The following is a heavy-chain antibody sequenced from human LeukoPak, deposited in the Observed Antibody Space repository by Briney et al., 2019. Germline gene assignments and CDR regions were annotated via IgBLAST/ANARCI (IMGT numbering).Heavy chain of an antibody. CDR2: MNPNSGNT. D-gene: IGHD1-26*01. CDR1: GYTFTSYD. Sequence: GASVKVSCKASGYTFTSYDINWVRQATGQGLEWMGWMNPNSGNTGYAQKFQGRVTMTEDTSTDTAYMELSSLRSEDTAVYYCATALWELHDYWGQGTLVTVSS. J-gene: IGHJ4*02. CDR3: ATALWELHDY. V-gene: IGHV1-8*02.